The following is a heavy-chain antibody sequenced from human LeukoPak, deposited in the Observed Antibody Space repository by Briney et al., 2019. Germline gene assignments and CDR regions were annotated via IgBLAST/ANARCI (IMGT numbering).Heavy chain of an antibody. CDR3: AKRDSSGSLPRLFDY. V-gene: IGHV3-23*01. CDR1: GFTFSSYA. D-gene: IGHD6-19*01. J-gene: IGHJ4*02. Sequence: GGSLRLSCAASGFTFSSYAMNWVRQAPGKGLEWVSAISGSGGSTSSADSVKGRFTISRDNSKNTLYLQMNSLRAEDTAVYYCAKRDSSGSLPRLFDYWGQGTLVTVSS. CDR2: ISGSGGST.